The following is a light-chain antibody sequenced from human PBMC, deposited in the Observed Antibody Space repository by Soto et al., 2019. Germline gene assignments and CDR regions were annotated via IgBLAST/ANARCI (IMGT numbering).Light chain of an antibody. J-gene: IGLJ2*01. CDR1: SSDVGGYNY. Sequence: QSALTQPASVSGSPGQSITISCTGTSSDVGGYNYVSWYQQHPGKAPKLLIYDVSVRPSGVSNRFSGSKSGNTASLTISGLQADDEGDYYCSSYTTSGTVVFGGGTKLTVL. CDR3: SSYTTSGTVV. CDR2: DVS. V-gene: IGLV2-14*03.